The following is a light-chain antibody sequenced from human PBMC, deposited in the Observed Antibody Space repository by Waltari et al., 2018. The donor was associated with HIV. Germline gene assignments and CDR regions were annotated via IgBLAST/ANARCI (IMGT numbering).Light chain of an antibody. V-gene: IGLV2-18*02. CDR3: SSYRTNNTIV. CDR1: SRDVGTYNR. CDR2: AVK. J-gene: IGLJ1*01. Sequence: QSALTQPPSVSASPGQSVTISCTGTSRDVGTYNRVSWYLQPPGTAPRIIIYAVKNRPSGVPDRFSGSKSGNTASLTISGLQAEDEADYYCSSYRTNNTIVFGTGTKVTVL.